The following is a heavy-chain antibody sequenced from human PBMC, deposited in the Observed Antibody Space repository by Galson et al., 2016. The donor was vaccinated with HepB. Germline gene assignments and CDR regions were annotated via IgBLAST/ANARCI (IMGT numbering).Heavy chain of an antibody. V-gene: IGHV3-21*04. CDR2: ISSSSNYI. CDR3: AKSLLGVTLVSYYYGMDV. J-gene: IGHJ6*02. Sequence: SLRLSCAASGFTFSSYSMNWVRQAPGKGLEWVSSISSSSNYIYYADSVKGRFTISRDNSKNTLYLQMNSLRAEDTAVYYCAKSLLGVTLVSYYYGMDVWGQGTTVTVSS. CDR1: GFTFSSYS. D-gene: IGHD2-21*02.